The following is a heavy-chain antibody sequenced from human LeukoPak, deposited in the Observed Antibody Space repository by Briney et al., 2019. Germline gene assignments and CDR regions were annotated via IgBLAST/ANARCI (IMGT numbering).Heavy chain of an antibody. V-gene: IGHV3-7*01. J-gene: IGHJ4*02. CDR3: ARRSGITMVRGVIDY. D-gene: IGHD3-10*01. Sequence: GGSLRLSCAASGFTFSRYWMRWARQAPGKGLEWVANIKQDGSEKYYVDSVKGRFTLSRDTSKNSLYLQMNSLRAEDTAVYYFARRSGITMVRGVIDYWGQGTLVTVSS. CDR2: IKQDGSEK. CDR1: GFTFSRYW.